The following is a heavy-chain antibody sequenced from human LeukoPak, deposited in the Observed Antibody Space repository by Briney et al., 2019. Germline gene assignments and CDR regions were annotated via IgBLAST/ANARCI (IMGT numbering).Heavy chain of an antibody. V-gene: IGHV1-69*04. CDR1: GGTFSSYA. CDR2: IIPILGIA. CDR3: AREDYGSGSYGY. D-gene: IGHD3-10*01. Sequence: SVKVSCKASGGTFSSYAISWVRQAPGQGLEWMGRIIPILGIANYAQKFQGRVTITADKSTSTAYMELSSLRSEDTAVYYCAREDYGSGSYGYWGQGTLVTVSS. J-gene: IGHJ4*02.